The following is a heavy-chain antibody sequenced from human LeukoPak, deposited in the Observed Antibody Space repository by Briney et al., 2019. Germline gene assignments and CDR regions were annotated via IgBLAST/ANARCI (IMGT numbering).Heavy chain of an antibody. D-gene: IGHD3-22*01. CDR1: GFTFGSYA. J-gene: IGHJ4*02. CDR2: ISYDGSNK. V-gene: IGHV3-30*18. CDR3: AKRRSYYDSSGYYGTADY. Sequence: GGSLRLSCAASGFTFGSYAMSWVRQAPGKGLEWVAVISYDGSNKYYADSVKGRFTISRDNSNNTLYLQMNSLRAEDTAVYYCAKRRSYYDSSGYYGTADYWGQGTLVTVSS.